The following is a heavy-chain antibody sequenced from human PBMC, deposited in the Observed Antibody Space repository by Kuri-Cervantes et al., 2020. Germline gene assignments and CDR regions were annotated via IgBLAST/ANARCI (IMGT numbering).Heavy chain of an antibody. Sequence: GGSLRLSCAASGFTFSSYWMSWVRQAPGKGLEWVANIKQDGSEKYYVDSVKGRFTISRDNSKNTLYLQMNSLRAEDTAVYYCAKDGETSQPGYCSGGSCQPASFYDYWGQATLATVSS. CDR2: IKQDGSEK. V-gene: IGHV3-7*01. CDR3: AKDGETSQPGYCSGGSCQPASFYDY. J-gene: IGHJ4*02. D-gene: IGHD2-15*01. CDR1: GFTFSSYW.